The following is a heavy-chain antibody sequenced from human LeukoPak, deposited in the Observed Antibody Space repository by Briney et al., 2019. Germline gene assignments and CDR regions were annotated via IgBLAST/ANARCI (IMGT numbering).Heavy chain of an antibody. Sequence: SETLSLTCTVSGGSISSYYWSWIRQPAGKGLEWIGRIYTRGSTNYNPSLKSRVTMSVDTSKNQFSLKLSSVTAVDTAVYYCAILGGGYGDYSLSYAFDIWGQGTMVTVSS. CDR2: IYTRGST. J-gene: IGHJ3*02. V-gene: IGHV4-4*07. CDR3: AILGGGYGDYSLSYAFDI. D-gene: IGHD4-17*01. CDR1: GGSISSYY.